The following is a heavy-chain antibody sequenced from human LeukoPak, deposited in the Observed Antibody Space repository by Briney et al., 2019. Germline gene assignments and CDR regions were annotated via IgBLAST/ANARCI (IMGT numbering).Heavy chain of an antibody. Sequence: GGSLRLSCAASGFTFSSYAMSWVRQAPGKGLEWVSAISGSGGSTYYADSVKGRFTISRDNSKNTLYLQMNSLRVEDTAVYYCAKDLPYCSSTSCPPDYWGQGTLVTVSS. CDR3: AKDLPYCSSTSCPPDY. V-gene: IGHV3-23*01. CDR2: ISGSGGST. D-gene: IGHD2-2*01. J-gene: IGHJ4*02. CDR1: GFTFSSYA.